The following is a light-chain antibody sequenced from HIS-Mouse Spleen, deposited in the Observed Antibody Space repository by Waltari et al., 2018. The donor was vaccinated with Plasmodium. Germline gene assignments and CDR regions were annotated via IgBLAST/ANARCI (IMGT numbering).Light chain of an antibody. CDR2: SKSDDDT. CDR3: MVWHSSAWV. CDR1: SGIIVGTYR. J-gene: IGLJ3*02. V-gene: IGLV5-45*03. Sequence: QAVLTPPSSPPASPGPSASLTCTLRSGIIVGTYRLYWSQQKPGSPPQCPLRSKSDDDTQRGSGVPRSFSGSREAVVDAGILIRAEVEAEDEADYYCMVWHSSAWVFGGGTKLTVL.